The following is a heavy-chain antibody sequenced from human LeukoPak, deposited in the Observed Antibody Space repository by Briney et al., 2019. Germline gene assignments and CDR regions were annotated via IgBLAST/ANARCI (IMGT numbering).Heavy chain of an antibody. CDR1: GFSFKDHG. V-gene: IGHV3-30*02. CDR2: MRYDGSQI. J-gene: IGHJ4*02. CDR3: AKRLWFGDSFGGPFDY. D-gene: IGHD3-10*01. Sequence: QSGGSLSHPCVASGFSFKDHGLHWVRQAPGKGLEWVAFMRYDGSQILYTDSVKGRFIISRDNSKSTLHLQIDRLRVDDTAVYYCAKRLWFGDSFGGPFDYLGQGTLVTVSP.